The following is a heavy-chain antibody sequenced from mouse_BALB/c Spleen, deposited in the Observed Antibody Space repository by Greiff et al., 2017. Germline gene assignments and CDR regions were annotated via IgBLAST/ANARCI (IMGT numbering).Heavy chain of an antibody. CDR2: IRSKSNNYAT. CDR1: GFTFNTYA. Sequence: EVKLVESGGGLVQPKGSLKLSCAASGFTFNTYAMNWVRQAPGKGLEWVARIRSKSNNYATYYADSVKDRFTISRDDSQSMLYLQMNNLKTEDTAMYYCVRGGFLGAMDYWGQGTSVTVSS. V-gene: IGHV10-1*02. J-gene: IGHJ4*01. CDR3: VRGGFLGAMDY.